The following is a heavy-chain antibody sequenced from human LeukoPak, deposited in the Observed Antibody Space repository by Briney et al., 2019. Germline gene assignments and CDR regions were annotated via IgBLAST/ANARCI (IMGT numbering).Heavy chain of an antibody. V-gene: IGHV3-48*03. CDR2: ISSSGSTI. D-gene: IGHD1-26*01. Sequence: GGSLRLSCAASGFTFSSYEMNWVRQAPGKGLEWVSYISSSGSTIYYADSVKGRFTISRDNSKNTLYLQMNSLRAEDTAVYYCAKDNEDWGATDAFDIWGQGTMVTVSS. CDR3: AKDNEDWGATDAFDI. J-gene: IGHJ3*02. CDR1: GFTFSSYE.